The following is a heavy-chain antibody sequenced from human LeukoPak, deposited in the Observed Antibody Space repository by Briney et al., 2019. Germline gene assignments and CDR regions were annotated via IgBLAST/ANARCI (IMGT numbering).Heavy chain of an antibody. CDR1: GYSISSGYY. D-gene: IGHD6-6*01. V-gene: IGHV4-38-2*01. CDR3: ARRIAARHFDY. CDR2: IYHSGST. J-gene: IGHJ4*02. Sequence: SETLSLTCAVSGYSISSGYYWGWIRQPPGKGLEWIGSIYHSGSTYYNPSLKSRVTISVDTSKNQFSLKLSSVTAADTAVYYCARRIAARHFDYWSQGTLVTVSS.